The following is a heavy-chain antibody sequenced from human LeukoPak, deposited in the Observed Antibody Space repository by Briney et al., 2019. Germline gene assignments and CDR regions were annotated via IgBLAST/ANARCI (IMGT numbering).Heavy chain of an antibody. CDR2: MNPNSGNT. V-gene: IGHV1-8*01. CDR1: GYTFTSYD. CDR3: ARKLDFWSGYILGYYFDY. D-gene: IGHD3-3*01. Sequence: ASVRVSCKASGYTFTSYDINWVRPAPGQGLGWMGWMNPNSGNTGYAQKFQGRVTMTRNTSISTAYMELSSLRSEDTAVYYCARKLDFWSGYILGYYFDYWGQGTLVTVSS. J-gene: IGHJ4*02.